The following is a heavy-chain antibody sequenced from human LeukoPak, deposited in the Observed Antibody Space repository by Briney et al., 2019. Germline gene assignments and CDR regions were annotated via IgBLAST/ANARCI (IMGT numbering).Heavy chain of an antibody. Sequence: SQTLSLTCSVSGGSISSGSYYWSWIRQPAGKGLEWIGRIYTSGSTNYNPSPKSRVTISVDTSKNQFSLKLSSVTAADTAVYYCARDTWFGAGRTFDYWGQGTLVTVSS. CDR2: IYTSGST. V-gene: IGHV4-61*02. CDR1: GGSISSGSYY. CDR3: ARDTWFGAGRTFDY. J-gene: IGHJ4*02. D-gene: IGHD3-10*01.